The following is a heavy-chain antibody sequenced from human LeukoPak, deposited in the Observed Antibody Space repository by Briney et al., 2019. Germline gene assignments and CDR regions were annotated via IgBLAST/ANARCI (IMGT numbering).Heavy chain of an antibody. Sequence: GGSLRLSCAASGFTFSSYGMYWVRQAPGTGLEWVAYMQSDGINKYYADSVKGRFTISRDNSKNTLYLQMNSLRGEDTAVYFCAKPSPRPVWNYFDYWGQETLVTVST. V-gene: IGHV3-30*02. CDR2: MQSDGINK. CDR3: AKPSPRPVWNYFDY. D-gene: IGHD1-1*01. CDR1: GFTFSSYG. J-gene: IGHJ4*02.